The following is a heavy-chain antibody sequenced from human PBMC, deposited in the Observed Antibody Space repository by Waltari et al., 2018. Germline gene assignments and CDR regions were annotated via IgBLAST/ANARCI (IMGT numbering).Heavy chain of an antibody. CDR1: GGSFSGYY. D-gene: IGHD2-2*01. Sequence: QVQLQQWGAGLLKPSETLSLTCAVYGGSFSGYYWSWIRQPPGKGLEWIGEINHSGSTKYDPSRKSRVTISVDTSKNQFSLKLSSVTAADTAVYYCARGRWSGHIVVVPAAPPDGYYFDYWGQGTLVTVSS. CDR2: INHSGST. J-gene: IGHJ4*02. V-gene: IGHV4-34*01. CDR3: ARGRWSGHIVVVPAAPPDGYYFDY.